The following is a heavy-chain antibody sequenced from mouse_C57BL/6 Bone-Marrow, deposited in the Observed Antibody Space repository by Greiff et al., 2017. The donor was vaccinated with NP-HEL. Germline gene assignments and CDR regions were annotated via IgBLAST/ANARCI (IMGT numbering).Heavy chain of an antibody. CDR3: ARREWLLLFAY. CDR1: GYTFTSYW. Sequence: QVQLQQPGAELVKPGASVKMSCKASGYTFTSYWITWVKQRPGQGLEWIGDIYPGSGSTNYNEKFKSKATLTLDTSSSTAYMQLSSLTSEDSAVYYCARREWLLLFAYWGQGTLVTVSA. CDR2: IYPGSGST. V-gene: IGHV1-55*01. D-gene: IGHD2-3*01. J-gene: IGHJ3*01.